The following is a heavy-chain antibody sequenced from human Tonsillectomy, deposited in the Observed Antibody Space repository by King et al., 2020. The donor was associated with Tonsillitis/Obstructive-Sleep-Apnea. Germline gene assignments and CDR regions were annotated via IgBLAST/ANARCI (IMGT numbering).Heavy chain of an antibody. J-gene: IGHJ4*02. V-gene: IGHV4-34*01. CDR2: INHSGST. D-gene: IGHD2-2*01. CDR1: GGSFSGYY. Sequence: VQLQQWGAGLLKPSETLSLTCAVYGGSFSGYYWSWIRQPPGKGLEWIGEINHSGSTNYNPSLKSRVTMSLDTSKNQFSLKLSSVTAADTAVYYCARENIVVVPAVMGGGFDYWGQGTLVTVSS. CDR3: ARENIVVVPAVMGGGFDY.